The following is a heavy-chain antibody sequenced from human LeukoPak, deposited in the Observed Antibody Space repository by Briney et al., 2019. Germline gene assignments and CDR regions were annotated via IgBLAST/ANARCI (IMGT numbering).Heavy chain of an antibody. J-gene: IGHJ3*02. CDR2: IKQDGSEK. CDR1: TFTFSNYW. Sequence: GGALRLSCAASTFTFSNYWMSWVRQAPGKGLEWVANIKQDGSEKYYEDSVKGRFTISRDNAKTSLYLQMNSLRAEDTAVYYRARDVLAAGATGTFGIWGQGTMVTVSS. CDR3: ARDVLAAGATGTFGI. D-gene: IGHD1-14*01. V-gene: IGHV3-7*03.